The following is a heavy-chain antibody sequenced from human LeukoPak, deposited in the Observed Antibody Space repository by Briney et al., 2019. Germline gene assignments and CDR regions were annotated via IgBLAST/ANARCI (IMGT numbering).Heavy chain of an antibody. D-gene: IGHD4-17*01. J-gene: IGHJ4*02. Sequence: PGGSLRLSCAASGFTFSSYGMHWVRQAPGKGLEWVAFIRYDGGDEKYADSVKGRFTVSRDNSKNTLYLQMNSLRVEDTAVYYCAKYRHGAYGSFFDYWGQGTLVTVSS. CDR1: GFTFSSYG. V-gene: IGHV3-30*02. CDR3: AKYRHGAYGSFFDY. CDR2: IRYDGGDE.